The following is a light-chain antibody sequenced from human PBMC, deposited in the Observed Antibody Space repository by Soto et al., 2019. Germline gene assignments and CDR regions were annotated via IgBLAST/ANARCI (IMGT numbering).Light chain of an antibody. V-gene: IGKV4-1*01. CDR3: QHYYSIPWT. CDR1: QSVFSNSNNKNC. CDR2: WAS. J-gene: IGKJ1*01. Sequence: DIQMTQSPDSLAVSLGERATINCKSSQSVFSNSNNKNCIAWYQQKSGQPPKLLIYWASSRESGVPDRFSGGGSGTDFTLTISSLQAEDVATYYCQHYYSIPWTFGQGTRVEIK.